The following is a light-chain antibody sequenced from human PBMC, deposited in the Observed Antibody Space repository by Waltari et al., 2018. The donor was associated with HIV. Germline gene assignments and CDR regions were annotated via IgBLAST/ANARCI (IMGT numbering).Light chain of an antibody. V-gene: IGKV4-1*01. CDR2: WAS. CDR3: QQYYSSPPT. CDR1: QSVLYSSSNKNY. J-gene: IGKJ1*01. Sequence: DIVMTQSPDSLAGSLGERATINCNSSQSVLYSSSNKNYLAWYQQKPGQPPKLLIYWASTRESGVPDRFSGSGSGTDFTLTISSLQAEDVAVYYCQQYYSSPPTFGQGTKVEIK.